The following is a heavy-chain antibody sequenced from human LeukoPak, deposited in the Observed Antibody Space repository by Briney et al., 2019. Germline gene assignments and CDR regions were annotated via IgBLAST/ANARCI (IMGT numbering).Heavy chain of an antibody. CDR3: ARTMVRGVIPPYFDY. Sequence: GGSLRLSCAASGFTFSSYWMHWVRQAPGKGLVWVSRINSDGSSTSYADSVKGRFTISRDNAKNTLYLQMNSLRAEDTAVYYCARTMVRGVIPPYFDYWGQGTLVTVSS. D-gene: IGHD3-10*01. J-gene: IGHJ4*02. CDR2: INSDGSST. V-gene: IGHV3-74*01. CDR1: GFTFSSYW.